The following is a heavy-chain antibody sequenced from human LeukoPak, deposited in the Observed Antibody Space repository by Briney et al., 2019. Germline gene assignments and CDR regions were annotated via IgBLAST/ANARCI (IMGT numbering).Heavy chain of an antibody. CDR1: GFNLSNYW. V-gene: IGHV3-7*01. CDR2: IKQDGSEK. Sequence: GGSLRLSCAASGFNLSNYWMTWVRQAPGKGLEWVANIKQDGSEKYFADSVRGRFTISRDNAKNSLYLQMNSLRAEDTAVYYCAREGSDWNYYYYMDVWGKGTTVTISS. D-gene: IGHD6-19*01. J-gene: IGHJ6*03. CDR3: AREGSDWNYYYYMDV.